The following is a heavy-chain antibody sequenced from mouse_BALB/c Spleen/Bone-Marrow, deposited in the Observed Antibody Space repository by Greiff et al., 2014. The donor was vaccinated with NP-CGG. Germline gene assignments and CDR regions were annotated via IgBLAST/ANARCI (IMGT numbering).Heavy chain of an antibody. J-gene: IGHJ2*01. CDR3: ARRYYDSTCDY. D-gene: IGHD1-1*01. CDR2: INPSSGYT. CDR1: GYTFTSYT. Sequence: QVQLQQSGAELARPGASVKMSCKASGYTFTSYTMHWVKQRPGQGLEWIGYINPSSGYTNYNQKFKDKATLTADKSSSTAYMQLSSLASGDSAIYYFARRYYDSTCDYWGQGTTLTVS. V-gene: IGHV1-4*01.